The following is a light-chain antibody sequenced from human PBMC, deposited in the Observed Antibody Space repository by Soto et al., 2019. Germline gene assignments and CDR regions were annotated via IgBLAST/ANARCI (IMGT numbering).Light chain of an antibody. CDR3: LQDYNYPRT. Sequence: AIQMTQSPSSLSASVGDRVTITCRASQGIRNDLDWYQQKPGKAPKLLIYATSSLQIGVPSRFIGSGSGPDFTLTISCLQPEDFATYSCLQDYNYPRTFGQGTKLEIK. CDR1: QGIRND. CDR2: ATS. J-gene: IGKJ2*01. V-gene: IGKV1-6*01.